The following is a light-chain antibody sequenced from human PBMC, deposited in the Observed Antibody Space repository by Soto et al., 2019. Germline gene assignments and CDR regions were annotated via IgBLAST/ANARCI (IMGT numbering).Light chain of an antibody. CDR1: QNVYNN. CDR3: QQCRNWPLT. Sequence: EIVMTQSQATQSVSPAELATLSCRASQNVYNNLAWYQQRPGQPPRLLIYDASTRATGISARFSGSGYGTEFTLTISSLQSEDFAVYFCQQCRNWPLTFGGGTKVDIK. V-gene: IGKV3-15*01. CDR2: DAS. J-gene: IGKJ4*01.